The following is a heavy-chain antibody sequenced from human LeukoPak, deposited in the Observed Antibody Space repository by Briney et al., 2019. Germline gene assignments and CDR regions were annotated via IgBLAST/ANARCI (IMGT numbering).Heavy chain of an antibody. J-gene: IGHJ6*02. CDR3: ARALYSSGWYSNYYYGMDV. CDR2: IIPILGIA. CDR1: GGTFSNYA. Sequence: GASVKVSCKASGGTFSNYAISWVRQAPGQGLEWMGRIIPILGIANYAQKFQGRVTITADKSTSTAYMELSSLRSEDTAVYYCARALYSSGWYSNYYYGMDVWGQGTTVTVSS. D-gene: IGHD6-19*01. V-gene: IGHV1-69*04.